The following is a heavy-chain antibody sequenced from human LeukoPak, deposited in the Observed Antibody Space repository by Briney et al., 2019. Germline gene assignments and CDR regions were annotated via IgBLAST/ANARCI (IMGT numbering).Heavy chain of an antibody. CDR2: ISYDGSNK. Sequence: PGRSLRLSCAASVFTFSSYAMHCVRHAPGKGLEWVAVISYDGSNKYYADSVKGRFTISRDNSKNTLYLQMNSLRAEDTAVYYCAREVSSRIDFDYWGQGTLVTVSS. D-gene: IGHD6-13*01. CDR3: AREVSSRIDFDY. J-gene: IGHJ4*02. V-gene: IGHV3-30*04. CDR1: VFTFSSYA.